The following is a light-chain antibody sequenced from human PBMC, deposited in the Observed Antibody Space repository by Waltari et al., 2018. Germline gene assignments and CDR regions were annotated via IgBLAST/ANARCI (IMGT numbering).Light chain of an antibody. V-gene: IGKV1-5*03. CDR3: QQYNSYSYT. CDR1: QSISSW. J-gene: IGKJ2*01. CDR2: KAS. Sequence: DIQMTQPPSTLSASLGDSVTITCRASQSISSWLAWYQPKPWKAPRLLIYKASISESGVPSRFSGSGSGTEFTLTISSLQPDDFATYDCQQYNSYSYTFGQGTKLEIK.